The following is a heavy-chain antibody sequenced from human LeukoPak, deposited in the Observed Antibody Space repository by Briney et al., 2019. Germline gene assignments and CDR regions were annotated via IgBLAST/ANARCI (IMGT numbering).Heavy chain of an antibody. V-gene: IGHV4-59*01. D-gene: IGHD3-10*01. CDR3: AKDGSFWRH. CDR2: IFYSGAT. J-gene: IGHJ4*02. Sequence: GLEWIGYIFYSGATNYNPSLNSRVTISVDTSRNQFSLKLSSVTAADTAVYYCAKDGSFWRHWGQGTLVTVSS.